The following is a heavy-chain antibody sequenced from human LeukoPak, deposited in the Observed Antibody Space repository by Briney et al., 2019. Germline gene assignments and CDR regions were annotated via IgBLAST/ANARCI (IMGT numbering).Heavy chain of an antibody. V-gene: IGHV3-30-3*01. CDR3: ARELGPSPHY. Sequence: PRGSLRLSCVVSGFDFSSYAMHWVRQAPGKGLEWVALISYDGGYKYYPDSVKGRFTISRDNSKNMVHLEINSLRLDDTALYYCARELGPSPHYWGQGTLVTVSS. CDR1: GFDFSSYA. CDR2: ISYDGGYK. D-gene: IGHD3-16*01. J-gene: IGHJ4*01.